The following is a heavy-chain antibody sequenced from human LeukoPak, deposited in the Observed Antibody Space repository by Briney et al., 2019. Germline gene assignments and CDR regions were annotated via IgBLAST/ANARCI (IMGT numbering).Heavy chain of an antibody. Sequence: PGGSLRLSCAASGFTFSSYGMHWVRQAPGKGLEWVAFIRYDGNNNYYADSVKGRFTISRDNSKNTLYLQMNSLRAEDTAIYYCAKLISPYDSWGQGILVTVSS. CDR1: GFTFSSYG. CDR3: AKLISPYDS. V-gene: IGHV3-30*02. J-gene: IGHJ4*02. D-gene: IGHD3/OR15-3a*01. CDR2: IRYDGNNN.